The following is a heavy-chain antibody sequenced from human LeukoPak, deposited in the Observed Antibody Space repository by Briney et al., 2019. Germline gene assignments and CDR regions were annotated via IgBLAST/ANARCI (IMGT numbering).Heavy chain of an antibody. CDR1: GFTFSSYG. V-gene: IGHV3-30*18. J-gene: IGHJ4*02. CDR2: ISYDGSNK. Sequence: GGSLRLSCAASGFTFSSYGMHWVRQAPGKGLEWVAVISYDGSNKYYADSVKGRFTISRDNSKNTLYLQMNSLRAEDTAVYYCAKHLNLDYDYWGQGTLVTVSS. CDR3: AKHLNLDYDY. D-gene: IGHD3/OR15-3a*01.